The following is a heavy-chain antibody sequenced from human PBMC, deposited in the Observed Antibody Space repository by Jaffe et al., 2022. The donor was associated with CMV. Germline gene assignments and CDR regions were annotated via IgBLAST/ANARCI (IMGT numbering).Heavy chain of an antibody. J-gene: IGHJ3*02. V-gene: IGHV4-34*01. CDR1: GGSFSGYY. Sequence: QVQLQQWGAGLLKPSETLSLTCAVYGGSFSGYYWSWIRQPPGKGLEWIGEINHSGSTNYNPSLKSRVTISVDTSKNQFSLKLSSVTAADTAVYYCARARGPGRLAAFDIWGQGTMVTVSS. CDR3: ARARGPGRLAAFDI. CDR2: INHSGST. D-gene: IGHD6-6*01.